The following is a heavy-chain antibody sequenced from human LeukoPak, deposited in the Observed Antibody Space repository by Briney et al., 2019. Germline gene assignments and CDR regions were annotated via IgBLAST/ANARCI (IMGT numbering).Heavy chain of an antibody. CDR2: ISESGGST. V-gene: IGHV3-23*01. J-gene: IGHJ4*02. Sequence: PGGSLRLSCAASGFTFSTYAMNWVRQAPGKGLEWVSGISESGGSTDYADSVKGRFTISRDNAKSSLYLQMNSLRAEDTAVYYCASATISVSGGDFDYWGQGTLVTVSS. CDR1: GFTFSTYA. D-gene: IGHD3-9*01. CDR3: ASATISVSGGDFDY.